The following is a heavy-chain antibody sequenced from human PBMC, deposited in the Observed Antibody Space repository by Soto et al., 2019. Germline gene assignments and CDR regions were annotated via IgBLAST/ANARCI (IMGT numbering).Heavy chain of an antibody. CDR3: ARAEEEGAGYFDY. CDR1: GFTFSSYA. J-gene: IGHJ4*02. V-gene: IGHV3-30-3*01. Sequence: QVQLVESGGGVVQPGRSLRLSCAASGFTFSSYAMHWVRQAPGKGLEWVAVISYDGSNKYYADSVKGRFTISRDNSKNTLYLQMNSLRAEDTAVYYCARAEEEGAGYFDYWGQGTLVTVSS. CDR2: ISYDGSNK.